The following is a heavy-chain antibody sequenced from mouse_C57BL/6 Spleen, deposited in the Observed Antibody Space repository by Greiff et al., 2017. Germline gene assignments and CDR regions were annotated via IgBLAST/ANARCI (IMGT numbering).Heavy chain of an antibody. J-gene: IGHJ1*03. CDR3: ARINYYGSSPHWYFDV. CDR1: GFSLSTFGMG. D-gene: IGHD1-1*01. V-gene: IGHV8-8*01. Sequence: QVTLKVSGPGILQPSQTLSLTCSFSGFSLSTFGMGVGWIRQPSGKGLEWLAHTWWDDAKYYNPALKSRPTISKATSKSQVSLKIATMDTAATATYYCARINYYGSSPHWYFDVWGTGTTVTVSS. CDR2: TWWDDAK.